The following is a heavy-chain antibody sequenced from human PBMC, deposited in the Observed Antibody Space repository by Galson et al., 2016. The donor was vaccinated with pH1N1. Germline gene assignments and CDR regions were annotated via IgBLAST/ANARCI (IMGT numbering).Heavy chain of an antibody. J-gene: IGHJ3*02. CDR1: GYSFISQW. Sequence: QSGAEVKKPGESLKISCKASGYSFISQWIAWVRQVPGKGLEWVGVVNPGGSTIRYSPSFQGPVTISSDKSISTAHLQWISLRASDNATYYCARQYAFGDYRGNAFDIWGQGTVVLVSS. V-gene: IGHV5-51*03. D-gene: IGHD4-17*01. CDR3: ARQYAFGDYRGNAFDI. CDR2: VNPGGSTI.